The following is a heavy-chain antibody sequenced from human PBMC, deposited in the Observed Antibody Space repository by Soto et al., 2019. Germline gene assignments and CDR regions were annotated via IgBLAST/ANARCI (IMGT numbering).Heavy chain of an antibody. V-gene: IGHV3-11*06. CDR1: GFTFGDYF. Sequence: PGGSLRLSCAASGFTFGDYFMAWIRQAPGKGLEWVSFISGSSDNIKYADSVKGRFTISRDNAKNSLYLQMNSLRAEDTAVYYCVRDSARIVVVPRVDGDNWLDPWGQGTLVTVSS. CDR2: ISGSSDNI. CDR3: VRDSARIVVVPRVDGDNWLDP. J-gene: IGHJ5*02. D-gene: IGHD2-2*01.